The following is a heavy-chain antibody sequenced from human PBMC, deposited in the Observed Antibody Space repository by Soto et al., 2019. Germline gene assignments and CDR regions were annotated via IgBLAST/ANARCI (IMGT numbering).Heavy chain of an antibody. Sequence: QVQLVQSGAEVKKPGSSVKVACRAPGGTFKNNGIGWVRQAPGQGLEWMGGIIPVFGTTKYAQSFQGRLTITADDATSTAYMELSSLRSDDTAVYFCARENGVAVGTILYYFDHWGQGTQVTVSS. J-gene: IGHJ4*02. V-gene: IGHV1-69*01. D-gene: IGHD5-12*01. CDR1: GGTFKNNG. CDR2: IIPVFGTT. CDR3: ARENGVAVGTILYYFDH.